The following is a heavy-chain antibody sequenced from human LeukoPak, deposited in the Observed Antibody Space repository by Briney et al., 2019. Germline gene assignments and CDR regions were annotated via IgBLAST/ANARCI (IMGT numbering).Heavy chain of an antibody. Sequence: ASVKVSCKASGYTFTSYDINWVRQATGQGLEWMGWMNPNSGNTGYAQKFQGRVTMTRNTSIGTAYMELSSLRSEDTAVYYCAGGKAYYDILTGYSAYYFDYWGQGTLVTVSS. CDR1: GYTFTSYD. D-gene: IGHD3-9*01. CDR2: MNPNSGNT. CDR3: AGGKAYYDILTGYSAYYFDY. V-gene: IGHV1-8*01. J-gene: IGHJ4*02.